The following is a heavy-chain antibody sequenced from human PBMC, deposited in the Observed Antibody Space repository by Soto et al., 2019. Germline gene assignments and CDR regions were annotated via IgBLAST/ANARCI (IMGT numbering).Heavy chain of an antibody. Sequence: PGGSLRLSCAASRFTFSSYSMNWVRQAPGKGLEWVSYISSSSSTIYYADSVKGRFTISRDNAKNSLYLQMNSLRDEDTAVYYCARGRFLEWLLESFDYWGQGTLVTVSS. CDR1: RFTFSSYS. D-gene: IGHD3-3*01. V-gene: IGHV3-48*02. J-gene: IGHJ4*02. CDR3: ARGRFLEWLLESFDY. CDR2: ISSSSSTI.